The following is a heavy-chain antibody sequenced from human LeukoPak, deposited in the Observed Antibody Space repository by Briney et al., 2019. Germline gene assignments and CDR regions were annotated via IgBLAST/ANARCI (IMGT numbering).Heavy chain of an antibody. CDR1: GFTFSNAW. D-gene: IGHD3-9*01. CDR3: TTDSNDFLTGLYYYYYMDV. Sequence: GGSLRLSCAASGFTFSNAWMSWVRQAPGKGLEWVGRIKIKADGGTADYAAPVKGRFTISRDDSKNTLYLQMNSLKIEDTAVYYCTTDSNDFLTGLYYYYYMDVWGKGTTVTVSS. CDR2: IKIKADGGTA. V-gene: IGHV3-15*01. J-gene: IGHJ6*03.